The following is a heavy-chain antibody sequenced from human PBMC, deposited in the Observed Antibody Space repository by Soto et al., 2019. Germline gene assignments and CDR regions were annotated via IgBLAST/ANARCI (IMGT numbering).Heavy chain of an antibody. J-gene: IGHJ6*02. D-gene: IGHD6-19*01. CDR3: ARDQSPSSGWPGMDV. V-gene: IGHV4-61*01. Sequence: SATLSLTCTVSGLSVSSGYYYLSWLRQPPGKGLEWLGFIYFNGSTNYNPSLKSRVTISSDTSKNQFSLRLRSDDTAVYYCARDQSPSSGWPGMDVWGQGTTGTVA. CDR2: IYFNGST. CDR1: GLSVSSGYYY.